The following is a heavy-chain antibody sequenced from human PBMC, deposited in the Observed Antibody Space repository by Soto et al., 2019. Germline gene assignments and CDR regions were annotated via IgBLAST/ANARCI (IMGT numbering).Heavy chain of an antibody. Sequence: SETLSLTCTVSGGSISSGDYYWSWVRQPPGKGLEWIGNVYYSGSTYYNASLKSRVIISVDTSKNQFSLNVTSVTAADTAVYFCARCYDFWSGSDAYGMDVWGQGTTVTVSS. J-gene: IGHJ6*02. V-gene: IGHV4-30-4*01. CDR3: ARCYDFWSGSDAYGMDV. D-gene: IGHD3-3*01. CDR2: VYYSGST. CDR1: GGSISSGDYY.